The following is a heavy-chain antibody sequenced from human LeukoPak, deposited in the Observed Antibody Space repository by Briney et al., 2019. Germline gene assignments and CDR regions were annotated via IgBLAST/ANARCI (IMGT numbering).Heavy chain of an antibody. CDR3: ARFLGEGYDYVWGSYRQKFYLDY. Sequence: GESLKISCKGSGYSFTSYWIGWVRQMPAKGLEWMGIIYPGDSDTRYSPSFQGQVTISADKSISTAYLQWSSLKASDTAMYYCARFLGEGYDYVWGSYRQKFYLDYWGQGTLVTVSS. CDR2: IYPGDSDT. CDR1: GYSFTSYW. D-gene: IGHD3-16*02. V-gene: IGHV5-51*01. J-gene: IGHJ4*02.